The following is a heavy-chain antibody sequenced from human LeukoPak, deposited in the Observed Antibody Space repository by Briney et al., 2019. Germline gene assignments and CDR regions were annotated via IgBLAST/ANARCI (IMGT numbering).Heavy chain of an antibody. CDR3: ARDSYSGYDDDAFDI. CDR1: GFIFSSFG. V-gene: IGHV3-33*01. Sequence: GGSLRLSCAASGFIFSSFGMHWVRQAPGRGLEWVAAIRSDGSDEYFADSVRGRFTISRDQSKSTMYLQMNSLRAEDTAVYYCARDSYSGYDDDAFDIWGQGTMVTVSS. D-gene: IGHD5-12*01. CDR2: IRSDGSDE. J-gene: IGHJ3*02.